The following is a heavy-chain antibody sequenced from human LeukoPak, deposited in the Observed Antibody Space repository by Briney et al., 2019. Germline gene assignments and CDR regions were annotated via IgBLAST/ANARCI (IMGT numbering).Heavy chain of an antibody. J-gene: IGHJ5*02. V-gene: IGHV1-69*13. D-gene: IGHD3-3*01. CDR3: ATMSRITIFGVVIPRGWFDP. Sequence: SVKVSCKASGGTFSSYAISWVRQAPGQGLEWMGGIIPIFGTANYAQKFQGRVTITADESTSTAYMELSSLRSEDTAVYYCATMSRITIFGVVIPRGWFDPWGQGTLVTVSS. CDR2: IIPIFGTA. CDR1: GGTFSSYA.